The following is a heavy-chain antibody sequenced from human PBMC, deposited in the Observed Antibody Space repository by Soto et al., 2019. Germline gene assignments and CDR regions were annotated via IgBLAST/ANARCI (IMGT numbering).Heavy chain of an antibody. CDR3: ARDHGGSTWFVGVYYFFGMDV. Sequence: EVQLVESGGDLVQPGGSLRLSCAASGFIFSDYTMTWVRQAPGRGLEFVSHISSSGDAIFYAESVKGRFTVSRDNAKNSLYLQMNSLRDDDTALYFCARDHGGSTWFVGVYYFFGMDVWGQGTAVTVSS. CDR1: GFIFSDYT. CDR2: ISSSGDAI. J-gene: IGHJ6*02. V-gene: IGHV3-48*02. D-gene: IGHD6-13*01.